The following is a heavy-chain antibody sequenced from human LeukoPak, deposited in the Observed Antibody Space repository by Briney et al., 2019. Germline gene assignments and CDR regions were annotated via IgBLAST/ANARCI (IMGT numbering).Heavy chain of an antibody. CDR3: ARGERGYIVVVPAARAYFDY. Sequence: PSETLSLTCAVYGGSFSGYYWSWIRQPPGKGLEWIGEINHSGSTNYNPSLKSRVTISVDTSKNQFSLKLGSVTAADTAVYYCARGERGYIVVVPAARAYFDYWGQGTLVTVSS. D-gene: IGHD2-2*01. CDR1: GGSFSGYY. CDR2: INHSGST. J-gene: IGHJ4*02. V-gene: IGHV4-34*01.